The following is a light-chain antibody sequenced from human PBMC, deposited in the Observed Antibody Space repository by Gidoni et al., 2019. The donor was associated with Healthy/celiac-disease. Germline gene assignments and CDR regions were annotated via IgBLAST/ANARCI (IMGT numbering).Light chain of an antibody. J-gene: IGLJ3*02. V-gene: IGLV1-40*01. CDR2: GNS. CDR3: QSYDSSLSGSV. CDR1: SSNIGAGYD. Sequence: QSVLTQPPSVSGPPGQRVTISCTVSSSNIGAGYDVHWYQQLPGTAPKLLIYGNSNRPSGVPDRFSGSKSGTSASLAITGLQAEDEADYYCQSYDSSLSGSVFGGGTKLTVL.